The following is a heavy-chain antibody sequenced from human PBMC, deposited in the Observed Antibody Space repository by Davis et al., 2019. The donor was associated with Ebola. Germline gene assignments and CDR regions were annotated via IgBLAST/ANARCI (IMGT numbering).Heavy chain of an antibody. CDR2: VNPYSGGT. Sequence: ASVKVSCKASGYTFSGYYINWVRPAPGQGLEWMGRVNPYSGGTNYAQKFQARVTMTRDTSISTAYMELSRLRSDDTAVYYCARVRYCGGDCSKNYYYGMDVGGKGTTVTVSS. D-gene: IGHD2-21*02. J-gene: IGHJ6*04. V-gene: IGHV1-2*06. CDR1: GYTFSGYY. CDR3: ARVRYCGGDCSKNYYYGMDV.